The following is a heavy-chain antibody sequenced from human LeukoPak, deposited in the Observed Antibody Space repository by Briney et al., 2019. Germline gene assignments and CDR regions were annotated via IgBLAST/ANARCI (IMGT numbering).Heavy chain of an antibody. CDR1: GYTFTSYG. J-gene: IGHJ4*02. CDR3: ATSYYYDSSGYLLYY. Sequence: ASVTVSCKASGYTFTSYGISWVRQAPGQGLEWMGWISAYNGNTNFAQKLQGRVTMTTDTSTSTAYMELRSLRSDDTAVYYCATSYYYDSSGYLLYYWGQGTLVTVSS. V-gene: IGHV1-18*01. D-gene: IGHD3-22*01. CDR2: ISAYNGNT.